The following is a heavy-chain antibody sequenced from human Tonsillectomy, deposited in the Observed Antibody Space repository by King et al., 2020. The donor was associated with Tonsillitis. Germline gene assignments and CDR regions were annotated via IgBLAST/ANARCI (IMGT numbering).Heavy chain of an antibody. CDR3: ARMTTVVKGRGGFFDY. CDR1: GYTFTSYG. V-gene: IGHV1-18*01. CDR2: ISAYNGNT. J-gene: IGHJ4*02. Sequence: VQLVESGAEVKKPGASVKVSCKASGYTFTSYGISWVRQAPGQGLEGMGWISAYNGNTNYAQKFQGRVTMTTDTSTSTAYMELRSLRSDDTAGYYCARMTTVVKGRGGFFDYWGQGTLVTVSS. D-gene: IGHD4-23*01.